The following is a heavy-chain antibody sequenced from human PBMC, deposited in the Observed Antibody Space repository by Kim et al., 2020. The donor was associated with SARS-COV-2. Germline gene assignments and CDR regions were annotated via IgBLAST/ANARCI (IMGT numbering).Heavy chain of an antibody. CDR3: AKDSPRSWFDS. CDR2: IGINADDT. V-gene: IGHV3-23*01. Sequence: GGSLRLSCSASGITFSNIALGWVRQAPGRGLEWVSTIGINADDTYYAESVKGRFTISRDNSKNTVYLQMNSLRVEDTAMYLCAKDSPRSWFDSWGQGTLVTVSS. J-gene: IGHJ5*01. CDR1: GITFSNIA.